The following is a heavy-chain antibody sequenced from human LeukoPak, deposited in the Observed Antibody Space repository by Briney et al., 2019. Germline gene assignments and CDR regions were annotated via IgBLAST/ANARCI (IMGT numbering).Heavy chain of an antibody. V-gene: IGHV1-18*01. CDR2: ISAYNGNT. D-gene: IGHD3-22*01. CDR3: ARDVDRPLNYYDSSGDYGMDV. Sequence: ASVKVSCKASGYTFTSYGISWVRQAPGQGLEWMGWISAYNGNTNYAQKLQGRVTMTTDTSTSTAYMEPRSLRSDDTAVYYCARDVDRPLNYYDSSGDYGMDVWGQGTTVTVSS. CDR1: GYTFTSYG. J-gene: IGHJ6*02.